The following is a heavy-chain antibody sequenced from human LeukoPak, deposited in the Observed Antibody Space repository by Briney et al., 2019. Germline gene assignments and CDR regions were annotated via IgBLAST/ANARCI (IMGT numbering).Heavy chain of an antibody. J-gene: IGHJ4*02. CDR2: ISSSSSYI. CDR3: ARGYRDTAMVTPFDY. D-gene: IGHD5-18*01. CDR1: GFTFSSYS. Sequence: PGGSLRLSCAASGFTFSSYSMNWVRQAPGKGLEWVSSISSSSSYIYYADSVKGRFTTSRDNAKNSLYLQMNSLRAEDTAVYYCARGYRDTAMVTPFDYWGQGTLVTVSS. V-gene: IGHV3-21*01.